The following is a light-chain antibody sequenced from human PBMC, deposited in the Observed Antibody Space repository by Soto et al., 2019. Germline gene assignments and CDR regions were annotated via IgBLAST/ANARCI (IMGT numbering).Light chain of an antibody. CDR1: SSDVGHNKY. V-gene: IGLV2-14*01. Sequence: QSVLTQPASVSGSPGQSITISCTGTSSDVGHNKYVSWYQQYPGKVPKLLINKVSNRPSGVSNRFSGSKSGNTASLTISGLLAEDVADYFSTSCTIVSLYVFDPVNTVTV. CDR2: KVS. CDR3: TSCTIVSLYV. J-gene: IGLJ1*01.